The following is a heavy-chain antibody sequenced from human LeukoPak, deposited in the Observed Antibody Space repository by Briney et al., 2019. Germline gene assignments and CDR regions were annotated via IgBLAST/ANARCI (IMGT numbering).Heavy chain of an antibody. CDR2: ISASGGDT. CDR3: AKDVGYCISASCSKFYYFDY. Sequence: PGGSLRLSCAASGFTFTNNAMIWVRQAPGKGLEWVSGISASGGDTYYTDSVKGRFPISRDNSKNTLYLQMNSLRAEDTAVYYCAKDVGYCISASCSKFYYFDYWSQGSLVTVSS. D-gene: IGHD2-2*01. J-gene: IGHJ4*02. V-gene: IGHV3-23*01. CDR1: GFTFTNNA.